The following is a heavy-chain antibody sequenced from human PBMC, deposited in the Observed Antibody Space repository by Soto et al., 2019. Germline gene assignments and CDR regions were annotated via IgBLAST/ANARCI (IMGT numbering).Heavy chain of an antibody. D-gene: IGHD1-26*01. V-gene: IGHV3-7*01. CDR3: ASAGPGSYLVDY. Sequence: LRLSCAASGFTFSSYWMSWVRQAPGKGLEWVANIKQDGSEKYYVDSVKGRFTISRDNAKNSLYLQMNSLRAEDTAVYYCASAGPGSYLVDYWGQGTLVTVSS. CDR1: GFTFSSYW. J-gene: IGHJ4*02. CDR2: IKQDGSEK.